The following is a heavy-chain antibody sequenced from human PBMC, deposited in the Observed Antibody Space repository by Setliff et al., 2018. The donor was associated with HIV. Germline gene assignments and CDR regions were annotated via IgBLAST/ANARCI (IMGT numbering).Heavy chain of an antibody. J-gene: IGHJ6*04. D-gene: IGHD2-15*01. V-gene: IGHV5-51*01. Sequence: GESLKISCETSGFSFTSFWIGWVRQMPGKGLEWMGVIYPHDSDAIYSPSLQGQVTISADKSIRTAYLQWSSLKASDTAMYYCARLDGYCSGATCHGGVDVWGKGTTVTVSS. CDR1: GFSFTSFW. CDR2: IYPHDSDA. CDR3: ARLDGYCSGATCHGGVDV.